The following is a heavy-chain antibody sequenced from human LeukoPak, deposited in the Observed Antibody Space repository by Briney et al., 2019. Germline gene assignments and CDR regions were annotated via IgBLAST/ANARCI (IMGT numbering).Heavy chain of an antibody. D-gene: IGHD2-2*01. CDR1: GFTFSGYS. CDR2: ISRTGDSI. J-gene: IGHJ4*02. CDR3: ARENNRECSTSSCPRDY. V-gene: IGHV3-21*01. Sequence: PGGSLRLSCATPGFTFSGYSMTWFRQAPGKRLQWVAAISRTGDSITYADSVRGRFTISRDNAKDSLYLQMNSLRAEDTAVYFCARENNRECSTSSCPRDYWGQGTLVTVSS.